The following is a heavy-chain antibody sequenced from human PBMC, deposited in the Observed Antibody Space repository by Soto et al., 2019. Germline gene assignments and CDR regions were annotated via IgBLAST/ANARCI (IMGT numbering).Heavy chain of an antibody. CDR1: GGSISSSSNH. V-gene: IGHV4-39*01. D-gene: IGHD4-17*01. CDR3: ATHPPYGPLDH. CDR2: IYYIENT. J-gene: IGHJ4*02. Sequence: QLQLQESGPGLVKPSETLSLTCTVSGGSISSSSNHWGWIRQPPGKGLEWIGNIYYIENTYYNPSLKSRVTISVDTSKNQFSLRLTSVTAADTAVYYCATHPPYGPLDHCCQGTLVTVSS.